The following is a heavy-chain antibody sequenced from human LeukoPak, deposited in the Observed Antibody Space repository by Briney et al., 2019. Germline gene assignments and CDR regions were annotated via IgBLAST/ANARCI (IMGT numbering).Heavy chain of an antibody. CDR3: ARDLSSGVWYDGNFDY. CDR1: GFTLGVYA. D-gene: IGHD3-22*01. Sequence: GGSLRLSCTASGFTLGVYAMSWVRQAPGKGLEWVAVISYDGSNKYYADSVKGRFTISRDNSKNTLYLRMNSLRAEDTAVYYCARDLSSGVWYDGNFDYWGQGTLVTVSS. J-gene: IGHJ4*02. V-gene: IGHV3-30*04. CDR2: ISYDGSNK.